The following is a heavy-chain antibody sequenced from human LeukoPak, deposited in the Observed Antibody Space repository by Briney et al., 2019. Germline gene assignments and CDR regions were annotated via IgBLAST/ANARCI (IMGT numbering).Heavy chain of an antibody. CDR3: TRVAQSGPTGWFDP. D-gene: IGHD3-10*01. V-gene: IGHV3-21*01. J-gene: IGHJ5*02. CDR2: ISSTGSYI. CDR1: GFNLNSYM. Sequence: KPGGSLRLSCAASGFNLNSYMLNWVRQAPGKGLEWVSSISSTGSYIYYADSVKDRFTISRDNPGNVVYLQMDSLRAEDTAVYYCTRVAQSGPTGWFDPWGQGTLVTVSS.